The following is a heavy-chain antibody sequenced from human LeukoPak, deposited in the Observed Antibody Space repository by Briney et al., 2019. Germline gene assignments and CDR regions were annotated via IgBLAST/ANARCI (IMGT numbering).Heavy chain of an antibody. J-gene: IGHJ4*02. D-gene: IGHD1-1*01. CDR1: GFTFSDYY. CDR3: ARGTTGTTDLDY. Sequence: KSGGSLRLSCAASGFTFSDYYMNWIRQAPGKGLEWVSYISTSGTTMSYADSVKGRFTISRDSAKNSLYLQMNSLRAEDTAVYYCARGTTGTTDLDYWGQGTLVTVSS. CDR2: ISTSGTTM. V-gene: IGHV3-11*01.